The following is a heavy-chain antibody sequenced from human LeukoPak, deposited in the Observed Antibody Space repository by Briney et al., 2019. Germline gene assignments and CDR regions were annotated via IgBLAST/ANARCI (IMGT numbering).Heavy chain of an antibody. Sequence: GGSLRLSCAASGFTFSSYWMNWARQAPGKGLEWVASINHNGNVNYYVDSVKGRFTITRDNTRNSLFLQMYSLRAEDTAVYFCAREDGYCSGGNCYSYFDSWGQGTLVTVSS. V-gene: IGHV3-7*01. CDR2: INHNGNVN. D-gene: IGHD2-15*01. J-gene: IGHJ4*02. CDR3: AREDGYCSGGNCYSYFDS. CDR1: GFTFSSYW.